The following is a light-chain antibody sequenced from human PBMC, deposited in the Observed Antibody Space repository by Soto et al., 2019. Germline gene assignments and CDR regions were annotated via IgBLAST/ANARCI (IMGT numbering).Light chain of an antibody. J-gene: IGLJ3*02. CDR2: EVH. Sequence: QSVLTQPASVSGSPGQSITISCTGTSSDVGAYNYVSWYQQHPGTAPKLMIYEVHNRPSGVADRFSGSRSGNTASLTISGLHAEEAADYYCSSYTSRSTWVFGGGTKLTVL. CDR1: SSDVGAYNY. CDR3: SSYTSRSTWV. V-gene: IGLV2-14*01.